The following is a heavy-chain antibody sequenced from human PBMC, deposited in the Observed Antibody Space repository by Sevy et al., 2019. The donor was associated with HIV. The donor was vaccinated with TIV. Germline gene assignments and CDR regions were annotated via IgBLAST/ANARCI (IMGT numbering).Heavy chain of an antibody. Sequence: SETLSLTCTVSGGSVSTGGYYWSWIRQSAGKGLEWIGRILGSGYTDYNPSLRSRVTISRYTSKSQFSLTLTSVTAADTAMYYCARYIAGPGFDFWGQGIQVTVS. CDR2: ILGSGYT. V-gene: IGHV4-61*02. D-gene: IGHD1-26*01. J-gene: IGHJ4*02. CDR3: ARYIAGPGFDF. CDR1: GGSVSTGGYY.